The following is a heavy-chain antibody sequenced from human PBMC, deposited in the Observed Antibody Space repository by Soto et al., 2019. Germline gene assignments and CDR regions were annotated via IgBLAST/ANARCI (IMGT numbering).Heavy chain of an antibody. J-gene: IGHJ4*02. D-gene: IGHD3-3*01. Sequence: PSETLSLTCAVSGGSISSSNWWSWVRQPPGKGLEWIGEIYYSGSTNYSPSLKSRVTISVDTSKNQFSLKLSSVTAADTAVYYCARGRYFDFWGQGTLVTVSS. CDR3: ARGRYFDF. CDR2: IYYSGST. CDR1: GGSISSSNW. V-gene: IGHV4-4*02.